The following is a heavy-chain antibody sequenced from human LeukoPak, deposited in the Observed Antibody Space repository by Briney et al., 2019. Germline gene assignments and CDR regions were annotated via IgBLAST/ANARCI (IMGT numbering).Heavy chain of an antibody. CDR2: IYYSGST. CDR1: GGSISSSSYY. CDR3: ATSGYSRWFDP. Sequence: SETLSLTCTVSGGSISSSSYYWGWIRQPPGKGLEWIGSIYYSGSTYYNPSLKSRVTISVDTSKNQFSLKLSSVTAADTAVYYCATSGYSRWFDPWGQGTLVTVSS. D-gene: IGHD5-12*01. V-gene: IGHV4-39*01. J-gene: IGHJ5*02.